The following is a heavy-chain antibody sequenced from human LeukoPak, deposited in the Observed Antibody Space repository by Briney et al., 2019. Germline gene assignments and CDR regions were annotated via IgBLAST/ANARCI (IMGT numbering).Heavy chain of an antibody. D-gene: IGHD3-3*01. Sequence: KPSETLSLTCAVYGGSFSGYYWSWLRQPPGKGLEWIGEINHSGSTNYNPSLKSRVTISVDTSKNQFSLKLSSVTAADTAVYYCARRLEWSFYYYYYMDVWGKGTTVTVSS. CDR1: GGSFSGYY. CDR2: INHSGST. CDR3: ARRLEWSFYYYYYMDV. J-gene: IGHJ6*03. V-gene: IGHV4-34*01.